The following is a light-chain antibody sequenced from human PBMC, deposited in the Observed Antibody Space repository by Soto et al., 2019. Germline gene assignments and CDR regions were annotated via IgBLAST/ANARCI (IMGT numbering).Light chain of an antibody. CDR1: QGIRDE. V-gene: IGKV1-6*01. CDR3: LHDYNYPWT. CDR2: AAS. Sequence: AIQMTQSPSSLSASVGDRVTISCRASQGIRDELGWYQQKPGKAPMLLIYAASSLQSGVPSRFRGSGSGTDFILTISSRQPEDFATYYCLHDYNYPWTFGQGTKVELK. J-gene: IGKJ1*01.